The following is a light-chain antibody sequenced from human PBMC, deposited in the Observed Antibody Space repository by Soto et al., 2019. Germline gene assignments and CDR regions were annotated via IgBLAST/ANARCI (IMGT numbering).Light chain of an antibody. CDR1: SSDVGGYNY. CDR3: SSYTSSSTLYF. CDR2: DVS. Sequence: QSALTQPASVSGSPGQSITISCTGTSSDVGGYNYVSWYQQHPGKAPKLMIYDVSNRPSGVSNRFSGSKSGNTASLTISGLQAEDEADYYCSSYTSSSTLYFFGTGTKVTFL. J-gene: IGLJ1*01. V-gene: IGLV2-14*01.